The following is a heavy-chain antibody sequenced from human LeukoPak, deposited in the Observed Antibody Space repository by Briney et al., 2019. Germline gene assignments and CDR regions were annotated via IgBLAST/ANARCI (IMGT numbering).Heavy chain of an antibody. D-gene: IGHD3/OR15-3a*01. CDR1: DYSISADYF. CDR2: VYHTGST. J-gene: IGHJ6*03. Sequence: SETLSLTCTVSDYSISADYFWGWLRQPPGKGLEWIGSVYHTGSTFYNPSLQGRLTISVDTSKNQFSLQLSSVTAADTALYYCARGLGPANWHYYMDVWGKGTSVTVSS. V-gene: IGHV4-38-2*02. CDR3: ARGLGPANWHYYMDV.